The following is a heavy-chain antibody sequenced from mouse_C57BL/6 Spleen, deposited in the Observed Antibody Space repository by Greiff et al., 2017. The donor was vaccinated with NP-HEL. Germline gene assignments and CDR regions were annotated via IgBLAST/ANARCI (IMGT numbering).Heavy chain of an antibody. V-gene: IGHV1-26*01. D-gene: IGHD1-1*01. J-gene: IGHJ2*01. CDR3: ARGGAVVASFDY. CDR1: GYTFTDYY. CDR2: INPNNGGT. Sequence: EVQLQQSGPELVKPGASVKISCKASGYTFTDYYMNWVKQSHGKSLEWIGDINPNNGGTSYNQKFKGKATLTVDKSSSTAYMELRSLTSEDSAVYYCARGGAVVASFDYWGQGTTLTVSS.